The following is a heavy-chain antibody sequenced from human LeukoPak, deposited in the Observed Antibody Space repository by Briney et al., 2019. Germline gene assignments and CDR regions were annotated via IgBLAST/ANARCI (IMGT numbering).Heavy chain of an antibody. CDR1: GYTFTSYG. D-gene: IGHD6-19*01. J-gene: IGHJ3*02. Sequence: ASVKVSCKASGYTFTSYGISWVRQAPGQGLEWMGWISAYNGNTNYAQKLQGRVTMTTDTSTSTAYMELRSLRSDDTAVYYCARVAYSSGWYNAFDIWGQGTMVTVSS. CDR2: ISAYNGNT. V-gene: IGHV1-18*01. CDR3: ARVAYSSGWYNAFDI.